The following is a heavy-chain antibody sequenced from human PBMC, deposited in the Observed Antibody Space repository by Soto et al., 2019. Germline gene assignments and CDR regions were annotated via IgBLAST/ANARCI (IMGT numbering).Heavy chain of an antibody. J-gene: IGHJ3*02. CDR2: ISGSGGST. CDR3: SKDRYSGSYDDAFDI. Sequence: EVQLLESGGGLVQPGGSLRLSCAASGFTFSSYAMSWVRQAPGKGLEWVSAISGSGGSTYYADSVKGRFTISRYNSKNKLYLQMNSLRAEDTAVYYCSKDRYSGSYDDAFDIWGQGTMVTVSS. V-gene: IGHV3-23*01. D-gene: IGHD1-26*01. CDR1: GFTFSSYA.